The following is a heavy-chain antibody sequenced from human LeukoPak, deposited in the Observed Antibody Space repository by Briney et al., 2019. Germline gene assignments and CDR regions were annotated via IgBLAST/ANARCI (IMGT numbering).Heavy chain of an antibody. J-gene: IGHJ4*02. D-gene: IGHD2-2*01. CDR2: ISGSGGST. V-gene: IGHV3-23*01. CDR3: AKEGRYCSSTSCPRDYFDY. Sequence: PGGSPRLSCAASGFTFSSYAMSWVRQAPGKGLEWVSAISGSGGSTYYADSVKGRFTISRDNSKNTLYLQMNSLRAEDTAVYYCAKEGRYCSSTSCPRDYFDYWGQGTLVTVSS. CDR1: GFTFSSYA.